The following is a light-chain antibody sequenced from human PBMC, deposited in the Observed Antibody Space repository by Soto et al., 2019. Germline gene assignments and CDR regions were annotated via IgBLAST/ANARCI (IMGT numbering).Light chain of an antibody. J-gene: IGKJ4*01. V-gene: IGKV3-15*01. CDR2: GAS. CDR3: QQYNNWLMLS. Sequence: EIVMTQSPAILSVSPGERATLSCRASQSVSSNLAWYQQKPGQTPRLLIYGASTRATGIPARFSGSGSGTEFTLTISSLQSEDFVIYYCQQYNNWLMLSFGGGTKVEIK. CDR1: QSVSSN.